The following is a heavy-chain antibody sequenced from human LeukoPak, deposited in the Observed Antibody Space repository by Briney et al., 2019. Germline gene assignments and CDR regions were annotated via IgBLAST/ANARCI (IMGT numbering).Heavy chain of an antibody. D-gene: IGHD2-2*01. CDR1: GFTFSSYN. Sequence: GGSLRLSCAPSGFTFSSYNMNWVRQAPGKGLEWVSSISSSRSYIYYADSVRGRFTICRDNAKNSLYLQMNRLRAEDTAVYYCVGRTSWYDAFDIWGQGTMVTVSS. CDR3: VGRTSWYDAFDI. CDR2: ISSSRSYI. J-gene: IGHJ3*02. V-gene: IGHV3-21*01.